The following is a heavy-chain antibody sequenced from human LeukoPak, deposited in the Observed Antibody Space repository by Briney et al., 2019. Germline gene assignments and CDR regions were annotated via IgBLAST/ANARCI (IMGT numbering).Heavy chain of an antibody. V-gene: IGHV1-18*01. CDR1: GYTFTSYA. Sequence: GASVKVSCKASGYTFTSYAMHWVRQAPGQRLEWMGWISAYNGNTNYAQKLQGRVTMTTDTSTSTAYMELRSLRSDDTAVYYCARDSTTGTTPPGRYWGQGTLVTVSS. J-gene: IGHJ4*02. CDR2: ISAYNGNT. D-gene: IGHD1-1*01. CDR3: ARDSTTGTTPPGRY.